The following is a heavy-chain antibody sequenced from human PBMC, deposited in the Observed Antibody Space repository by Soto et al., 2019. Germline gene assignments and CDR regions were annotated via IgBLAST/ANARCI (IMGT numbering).Heavy chain of an antibody. D-gene: IGHD4-4*01. Sequence: PSETLSLTCTVSGGSISSYYWSWIRQPPGKGLEWIGYNYYNRSTNYNPTLKSRVTITVDTSKNQYSLKLSSVTAADTAVYYCARENSDSPRDRYNWFDPWGQGTLVTVS. CDR3: ARENSDSPRDRYNWFDP. V-gene: IGHV4-59*01. CDR2: NYYNRST. J-gene: IGHJ5*02. CDR1: GGSISSYY.